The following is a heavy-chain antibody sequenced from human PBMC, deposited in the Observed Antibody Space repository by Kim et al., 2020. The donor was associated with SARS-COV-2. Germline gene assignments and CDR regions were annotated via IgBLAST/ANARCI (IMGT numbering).Heavy chain of an antibody. Sequence: ADIKYAQNFQGRVTMTEDPSTDTAYMELSRLRSDDTALYYCVRGNYYAFDNWGQGTLVTVSS. V-gene: IGHV1-2*02. CDR2: ADI. D-gene: IGHD3-16*01. J-gene: IGHJ4*02. CDR3: VRGNYYAFDN.